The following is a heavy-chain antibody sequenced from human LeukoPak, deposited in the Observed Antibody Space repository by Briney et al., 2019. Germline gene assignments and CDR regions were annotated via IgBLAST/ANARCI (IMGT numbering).Heavy chain of an antibody. Sequence: SLRLSCAASGFTFSDYYMSWIRQAPGEGLEWVSYISSSGSTIYYADSVKGRFTISRDNDKNSLYLQMNSLGAEDTAVYYCARDTILTFDYWGQGTLVTVSS. CDR1: GFTFSDYY. CDR3: ARDTILTFDY. J-gene: IGHJ4*02. D-gene: IGHD3-3*01. CDR2: ISSSGSTI. V-gene: IGHV3-11*01.